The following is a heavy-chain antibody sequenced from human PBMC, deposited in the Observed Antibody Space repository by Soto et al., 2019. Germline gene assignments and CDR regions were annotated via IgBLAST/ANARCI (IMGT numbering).Heavy chain of an antibody. Sequence: QVLLVQSGAEVKKPGSSVKVSCKLSGATFSSYAMSWVRQAPGQGLEWIGGIIPFFGTPNYAQKFQGRVTITADTSTAKSYMELSSLRSDDTAVYYCARDKGAYYSHLVYWGQGTLVTVSS. V-gene: IGHV1-69*06. J-gene: IGHJ4*02. CDR1: GATFSSYA. D-gene: IGHD3-22*01. CDR2: IIPFFGTP. CDR3: ARDKGAYYSHLVY.